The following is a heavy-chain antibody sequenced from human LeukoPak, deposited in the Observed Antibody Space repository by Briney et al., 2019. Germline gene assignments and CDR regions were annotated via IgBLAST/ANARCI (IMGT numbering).Heavy chain of an antibody. V-gene: IGHV3-30*02. J-gene: IGHJ6*02. Sequence: GGSLRLSCAASGFTFSSYGMHWVRQAPGKGLEWVAVIPYDGSNKYYADSVKGRFTISRDNSKNTLYLQMNSLRAEGTAVYYCAKGWHDYGMDVWGQGTTVTVSS. CDR3: AKGWHDYGMDV. CDR2: IPYDGSNK. CDR1: GFTFSSYG. D-gene: IGHD2-15*01.